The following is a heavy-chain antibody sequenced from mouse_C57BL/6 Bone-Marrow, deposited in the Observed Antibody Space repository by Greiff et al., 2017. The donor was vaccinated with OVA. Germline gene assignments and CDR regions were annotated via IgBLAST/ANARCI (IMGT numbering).Heavy chain of an antibody. CDR1: GFTFSDYG. CDR2: ISSGSSTI. J-gene: IGHJ2*01. Sequence: EVKLMESGGGLVKPGGSLKLSCAASGFTFSDYGMHWVRQAPEKGLEWVAYISSGSSTIYYADTVKGRFTISRDNAKNTLFLQMTSLRSEDTAMYYCARRVLLDYWGQGTTLTVSS. D-gene: IGHD1-1*01. CDR3: ARRVLLDY. V-gene: IGHV5-17*01.